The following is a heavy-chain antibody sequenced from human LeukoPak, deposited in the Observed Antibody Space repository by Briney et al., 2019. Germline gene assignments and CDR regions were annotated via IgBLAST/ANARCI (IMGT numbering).Heavy chain of an antibody. CDR1: GGTFSSYA. V-gene: IGHV1-69*05. CDR3: ARNWNDERYFDY. Sequence: ASVKVSCKASGGTFSSYAISWVRQAPGQGLEWMGRIIPIFGIANYAQKFQGRVTITTDESTSTAYMELSSLRSEDTAVYYCARNWNDERYFDYWGQGTLVTVSS. CDR2: IIPIFGIA. D-gene: IGHD1-1*01. J-gene: IGHJ4*02.